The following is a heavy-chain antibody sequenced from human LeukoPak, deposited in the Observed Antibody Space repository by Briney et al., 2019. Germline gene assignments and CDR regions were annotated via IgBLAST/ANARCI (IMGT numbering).Heavy chain of an antibody. CDR1: GGTFSSYA. D-gene: IGHD2-2*01. CDR3: ARDRVGYCSSTSCYGEQFDP. CDR2: IIPIFGTA. Sequence: SVKVSCKASGGTFSSYAISWVRQAPGQGLEWMGGIIPIFGTAKYAQKFQGRVTITADESTSTVYMELSSLRSEDTAVYYCARDRVGYCSSTSCYGEQFDPWGQGTLVTVSS. J-gene: IGHJ5*02. V-gene: IGHV1-69*01.